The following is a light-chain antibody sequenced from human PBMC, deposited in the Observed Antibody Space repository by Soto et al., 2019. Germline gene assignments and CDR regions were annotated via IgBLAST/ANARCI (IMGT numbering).Light chain of an antibody. Sequence: DIQLTQSPSFLSASVGDRVTITCRASQGITTYLAWYQQKPGKAPKLLIYAASTLQSEVPLRFSGSGSGTEFTLTIGSLQPEDSATYYCQQLNSSPLTFGGGTKVEI. V-gene: IGKV1-9*01. J-gene: IGKJ4*01. CDR3: QQLNSSPLT. CDR2: AAS. CDR1: QGITTY.